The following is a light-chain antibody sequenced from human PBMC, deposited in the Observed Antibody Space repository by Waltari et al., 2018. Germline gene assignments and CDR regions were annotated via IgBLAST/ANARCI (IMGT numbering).Light chain of an antibody. V-gene: IGLV2-14*01. CDR1: SSDVGGYNY. CDR3: SSYTRRSTLV. Sequence: QSALTQPASVSGSPGQSITISCTGTSSDVGGYNYVSWYQHHPGKAPKLMIYEVSNRPSGVSNRFSGSKSGNTASLTISGLQAEDEADYYCSSYTRRSTLVFGGGTKLTVL. CDR2: EVS. J-gene: IGLJ2*01.